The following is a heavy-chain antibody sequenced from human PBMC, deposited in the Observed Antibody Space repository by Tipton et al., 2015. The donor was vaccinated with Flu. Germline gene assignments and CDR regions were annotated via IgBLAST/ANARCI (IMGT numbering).Heavy chain of an antibody. V-gene: IGHV3-30*01. CDR2: ISYDGSNK. D-gene: IGHD1-7*01. J-gene: IGHJ4*02. CDR1: GFTFSSYA. Sequence: SLRLSCAASGFTFSSYAMHWVRQAPGKGLEWVAVISYDGSNKYYADSVKGRFTISRDNSKNTLYLQMNSLRAEDTAVYYCARGRGELRTGVDYWGQGTLVTVSS. CDR3: ARGRGELRTGVDY.